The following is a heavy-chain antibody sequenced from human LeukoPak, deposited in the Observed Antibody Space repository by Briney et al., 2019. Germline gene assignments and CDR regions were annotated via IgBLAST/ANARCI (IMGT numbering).Heavy chain of an antibody. CDR3: ARAYCSSTSCYPPLFDP. CDR2: INSDGSST. J-gene: IGHJ5*02. D-gene: IGHD2-2*01. CDR1: GFTFNNFA. V-gene: IGHV3-74*01. Sequence: GGSLRLSCAASGFTFNNFAMSWVRQAPGKGLAWVSGINSDGSSTNYADSVKGRFTISRDNAKNTLYLQMNSLRAEDTAVYYCARAYCSSTSCYPPLFDPWGQGTLVTVSS.